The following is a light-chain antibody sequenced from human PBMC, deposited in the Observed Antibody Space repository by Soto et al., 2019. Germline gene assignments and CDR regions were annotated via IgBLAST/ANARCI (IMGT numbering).Light chain of an antibody. Sequence: DIQMTQSPSTLSASVGDRVTITCRASQSIGSWLAWYQQKPGKAPKLLIYKASNLEIRVPSMFSGSGSGTEFTLTISSLQPDDFATYYCQQYNSFSRTFGRGTKVDIK. CDR2: KAS. CDR1: QSIGSW. V-gene: IGKV1-5*03. J-gene: IGKJ1*01. CDR3: QQYNSFSRT.